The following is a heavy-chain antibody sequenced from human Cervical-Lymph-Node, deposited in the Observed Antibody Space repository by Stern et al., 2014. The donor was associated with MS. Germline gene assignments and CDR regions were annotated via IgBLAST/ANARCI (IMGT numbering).Heavy chain of an antibody. CDR1: GYSFTSYW. Sequence: EVQLEESGAEVKKPGESLKISCKGSGYSFTSYWIGWVRLMPGKGLEWMGGINPGDSDTRYSPSFQGQVTISADKSISTAYLQWSSLKASDTAMYYCARRHCSSRRCGWFDPWGQGTLVTVSS. V-gene: IGHV5-51*01. J-gene: IGHJ5*02. CDR3: ARRHCSSRRCGWFDP. D-gene: IGHD2-2*01. CDR2: INPGDSDT.